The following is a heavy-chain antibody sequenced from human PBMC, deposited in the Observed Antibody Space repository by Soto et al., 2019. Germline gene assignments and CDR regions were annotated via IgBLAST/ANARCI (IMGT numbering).Heavy chain of an antibody. J-gene: IGHJ4*02. D-gene: IGHD6-6*01. V-gene: IGHV1-18*01. CDR2: IRSYNNST. CDR3: AKDEGYSSSHFDY. Sequence: GASVKVSCKASGYTFTSYGVNWVRQAPGQGLEWMGWIRSYNNSTNYAQKLQGRFTISRDNAENSLYLQMNSLRAEDTALYYCAKDEGYSSSHFDYWGQGTLVTVSS. CDR1: GYTFTSYG.